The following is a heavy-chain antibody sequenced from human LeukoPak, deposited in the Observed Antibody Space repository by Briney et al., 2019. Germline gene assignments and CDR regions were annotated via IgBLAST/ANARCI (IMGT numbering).Heavy chain of an antibody. V-gene: IGHV2-5*02. D-gene: IGHD3-22*01. CDR1: GFSLSTSGVG. CDR3: AHRAYYYDSSGYSPGFAY. Sequence: SGPTLVNPTQTLTLTCTFSGFSLSTSGVGVGWIRQPPGKALEWLALIYWDDDKRYSPSLKSRLTITMDTSKNQAVLTMTNMDPVDTATYYCAHRAYYYDSSGYSPGFAYWGQGTLVTVSS. CDR2: IYWDDDK. J-gene: IGHJ4*02.